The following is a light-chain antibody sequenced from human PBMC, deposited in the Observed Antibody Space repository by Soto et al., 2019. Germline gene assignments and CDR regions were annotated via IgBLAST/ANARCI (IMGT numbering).Light chain of an antibody. Sequence: QSVLTQPPSASGTPGQRVTISCSGSSSNIGSNTVNWYQQLPGTAPKLLIYSNNQRPSGVPDRFSGSKSGTSASLAISGLQSEDEAADYCAAGEHSLNYPFGTGTTVTVL. J-gene: IGLJ1*01. V-gene: IGLV1-44*01. CDR3: AAGEHSLNYP. CDR1: SSNIGSNT. CDR2: SNN.